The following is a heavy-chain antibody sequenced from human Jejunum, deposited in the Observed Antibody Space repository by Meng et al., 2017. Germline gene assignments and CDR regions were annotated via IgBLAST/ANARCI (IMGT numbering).Heavy chain of an antibody. CDR3: ARSRYSVGLDY. CDR2: INSDGSTT. J-gene: IGHJ4*02. D-gene: IGHD6-13*01. CDR1: GFTFSSYW. V-gene: IGHV3-74*01. Sequence: GESLKISCAASGFTFSSYWMHRVRQAPGKGLVWASRINSDGSTTSYADSVKGRFTISRDNAQNTLYLQMNSLRAEDAAMYYCARSRYSVGLDYWGQGTLVTVSS.